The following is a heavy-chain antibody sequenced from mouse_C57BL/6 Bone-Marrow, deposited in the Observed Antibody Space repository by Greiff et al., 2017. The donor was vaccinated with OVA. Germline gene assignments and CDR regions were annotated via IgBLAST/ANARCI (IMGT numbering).Heavy chain of an antibody. V-gene: IGHV1-81*01. Sequence: QVQLKESGAELARPGASVKLSCKASGYTFTSYGISWVKQRTGQGLEWIGEIYPRSGNTYYNEKFKGKATLTADKSSSTAYMELRSLTSEDSAVYFCAKETGKDYAMDYWGQGTSVTVSS. CDR1: GYTFTSYG. CDR2: IYPRSGNT. CDR3: AKETGKDYAMDY. J-gene: IGHJ4*01. D-gene: IGHD4-1*01.